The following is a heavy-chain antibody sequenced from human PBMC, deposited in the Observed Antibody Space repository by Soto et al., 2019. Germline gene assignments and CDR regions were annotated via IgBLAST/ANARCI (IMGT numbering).Heavy chain of an antibody. J-gene: IGHJ5*02. CDR1: GGSISTYY. CDR3: ARGKIIGP. D-gene: IGHD3-3*01. V-gene: IGHV4-59*01. CDR2: GHYSGTN. Sequence: QVQLQESGPGLVKPSETLSLTCTVSGGSISTYYWTWIRQPPGKGLEWIGYGHYSGTNNYNPSLKSRVTMSVDTSKTQFSLKLRSVTAADTAVYYCARGKIIGPWGQGTLVTLSS.